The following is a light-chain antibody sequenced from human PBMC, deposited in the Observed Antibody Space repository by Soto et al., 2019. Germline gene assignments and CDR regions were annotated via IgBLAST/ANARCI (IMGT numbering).Light chain of an antibody. CDR3: ETWGSNIRV. CDR1: SGHINYI. CDR2: VEGNGAY. Sequence: QPVLTQSSSASASLGSSVKLTCTLSSGHINYIIAWHQQQPGKAPLYLMKVEGNGAYNRGSGVPDRFSGSSSGADRYLTISDLQSEDEADYYCETWGSNIRVFGGGTKVTVL. J-gene: IGLJ3*02. V-gene: IGLV4-60*03.